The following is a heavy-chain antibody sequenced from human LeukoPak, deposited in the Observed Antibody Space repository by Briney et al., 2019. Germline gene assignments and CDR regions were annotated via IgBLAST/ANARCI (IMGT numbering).Heavy chain of an antibody. D-gene: IGHD2-21*02. CDR1: GGSISSGDYY. CDR3: ATRAYCGGDCYFFDY. V-gene: IGHV4-30-4*01. J-gene: IGHJ4*02. CDR2: IYYSGST. Sequence: SETLSLTCTVSGGSISSGDYYWSWIRQPPGKGLEWIGYIYYSGSTYYNPSLKSRVIISADASKNQFSLKLSSVTAADTAVYYCATRAYCGGDCYFFDYWGQGTLVTVSS.